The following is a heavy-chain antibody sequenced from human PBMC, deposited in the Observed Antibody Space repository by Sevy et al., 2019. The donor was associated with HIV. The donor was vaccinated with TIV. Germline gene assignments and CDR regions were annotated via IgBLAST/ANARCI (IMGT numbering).Heavy chain of an antibody. J-gene: IGHJ4*02. CDR3: ARDALSGTSAY. V-gene: IGHV3-21*01. CDR2: ISSSGRYI. Sequence: GGSLRLSCAASGFTFSAYVMNWVRQGPGKGLEWVSSISSSGRYIYYADSVQGRFTISRDNAEDSLYLQMNNLIAEDTAVYYCARDALSGTSAYWGQGTLVTVSS. D-gene: IGHD1-7*01. CDR1: GFTFSAYV.